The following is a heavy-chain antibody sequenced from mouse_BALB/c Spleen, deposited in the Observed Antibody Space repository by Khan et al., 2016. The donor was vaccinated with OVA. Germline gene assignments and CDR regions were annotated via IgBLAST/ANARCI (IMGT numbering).Heavy chain of an antibody. CDR1: GFTFSSYA. CDR2: ISSGGHYT. Sequence: EVQLVESGGGLVKPGGSLKLSCSASGFTFSSYAMSWVRQTPEKRLELVATISSGGHYTFYPDSVKGRFTISRDNARNTLYLQMSSLKSEDTAMYYCARSLVAYDAMDYWGQGTSVTVSS. D-gene: IGHD2-2*01. CDR3: ARSLVAYDAMDY. J-gene: IGHJ4*01. V-gene: IGHV5-9-3*01.